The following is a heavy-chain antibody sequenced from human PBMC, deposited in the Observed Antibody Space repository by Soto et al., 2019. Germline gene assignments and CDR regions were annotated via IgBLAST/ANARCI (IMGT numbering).Heavy chain of an antibody. V-gene: IGHV4-59*08. Sequence: PSESLSRTCTVSGGYISSFYCSWIRQPPGKGLEWIGYTHYSGSTNYNPSLKSRVTISVDTSKNQFSLKLSSVTAADTAVYYCARHKLMVPGIAVAGTFDIWGQGTMVT. D-gene: IGHD6-19*01. CDR1: GGYISSFY. CDR3: ARHKLMVPGIAVAGTFDI. CDR2: THYSGST. J-gene: IGHJ3*02.